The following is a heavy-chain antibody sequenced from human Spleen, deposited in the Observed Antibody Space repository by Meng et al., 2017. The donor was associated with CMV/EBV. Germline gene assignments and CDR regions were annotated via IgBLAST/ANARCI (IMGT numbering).Heavy chain of an antibody. CDR3: ARVGWELLVGDY. D-gene: IGHD1-26*01. V-gene: IGHV1-2*02. CDR1: GYTFSNYV. J-gene: IGHJ4*02. CDR2: INPNSGGT. Sequence: ASVKVSCKASGYTFSNYVISWVRQAPGQGLEWMGWINPNSGGTNYAQKFQGRVTMTRDTSISTAYMELSRLRSDDTAVYYCARVGWELLVGDYWGQGTLVTVSS.